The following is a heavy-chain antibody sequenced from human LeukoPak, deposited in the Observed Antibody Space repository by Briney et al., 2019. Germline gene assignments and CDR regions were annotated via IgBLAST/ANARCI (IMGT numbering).Heavy chain of an antibody. CDR2: IYPGDSDT. CDR1: GYSFTSYW. J-gene: IGHJ3*02. V-gene: IGHV5-51*01. CDR3: ATGANMRTGPFDI. Sequence: GESLKISCKGSGYSFTSYWIGWVRQVPGKGLEWMGIIYPGDSDTRYGPSFQGQVTISADKSISTAYLQWSSLKASDTAMYYCATGANMRTGPFDIWGQGTMVTVSS. D-gene: IGHD1/OR15-1a*01.